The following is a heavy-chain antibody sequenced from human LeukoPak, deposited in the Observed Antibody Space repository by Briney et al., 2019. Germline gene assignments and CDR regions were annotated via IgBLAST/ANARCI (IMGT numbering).Heavy chain of an antibody. Sequence: SETLSLTCAVYGGSFSGYYCSWIRQPPGKGLEWIGEINHSGSTNYNPSLKSRVTISVDTSKNQFSLKLSSVTAADTAVYYCARATYYDFWSGYYYDYWGQGTLVTVSS. D-gene: IGHD3-3*01. V-gene: IGHV4-34*01. J-gene: IGHJ4*02. CDR3: ARATYYDFWSGYYYDY. CDR2: INHSGST. CDR1: GGSFSGYY.